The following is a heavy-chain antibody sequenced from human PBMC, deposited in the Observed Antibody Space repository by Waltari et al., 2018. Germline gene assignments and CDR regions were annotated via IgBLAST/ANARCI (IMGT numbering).Heavy chain of an antibody. V-gene: IGHV1-69*10. CDR3: ARADYTRERGYYYYYYMDV. CDR2: IIPILGIA. D-gene: IGHD4-4*01. CDR1: GGTFSSYA. Sequence: QVQLVQSGAEVKKPGSSVKVSCKASGGTFSSYAISWVRQAPGQGLEWMGGIIPILGIANYAQKFQGRVTITADKSTSTAYMELSSLRSEDTAVYYCARADYTRERGYYYYYYMDVWGKGTTVTVSS. J-gene: IGHJ6*03.